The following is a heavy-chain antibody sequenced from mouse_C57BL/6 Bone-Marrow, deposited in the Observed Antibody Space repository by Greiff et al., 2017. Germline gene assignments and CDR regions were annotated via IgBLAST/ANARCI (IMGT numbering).Heavy chain of an antibody. V-gene: IGHV5-6*01. CDR3: ARDFYGSPDY. J-gene: IGHJ2*01. Sequence: EVQGVESGGDLVKPGGSLKLSCAASGFTFSSYGMSWVRQTPDKRLEWVATISSGGSYTYYPDSVKGRFTISRDNAKNTLYLQMSSLKSEDTAMYYCARDFYGSPDYWGQGTTLIDSS. CDR1: GFTFSSYG. D-gene: IGHD1-1*01. CDR2: ISSGGSYT.